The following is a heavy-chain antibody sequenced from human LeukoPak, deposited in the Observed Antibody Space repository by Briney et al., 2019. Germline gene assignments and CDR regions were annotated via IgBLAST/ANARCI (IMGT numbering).Heavy chain of an antibody. Sequence: SETLSLTCTVSGGSISSGGYYWSWIRQHPGKGLEWIGYIYYSGSTYYNPSLKSRVTISVDTSKNQFSLKLSSVTAADTAVYYCAARALAPRAMVSDIFDYWGQGTLVTVSS. J-gene: IGHJ4*02. V-gene: IGHV4-31*03. CDR1: GGSISSGGYY. CDR3: AARALAPRAMVSDIFDY. CDR2: IYYSGST. D-gene: IGHD5-18*01.